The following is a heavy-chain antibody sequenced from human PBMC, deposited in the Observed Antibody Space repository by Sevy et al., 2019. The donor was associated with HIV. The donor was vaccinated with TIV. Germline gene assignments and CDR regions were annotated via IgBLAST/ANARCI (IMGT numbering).Heavy chain of an antibody. D-gene: IGHD3-3*01. V-gene: IGHV3-7*01. Sequence: GGSLRLSCAASGFTFSSYWMSWVRQAPGKGLEWVANIKQDGSEKYYVDSVKGRFTISRDNAKNSLYLQMNSLRAEDTAVYYCASAADYDFWSGYSYFDYWGQGTLVTDSS. CDR3: ASAADYDFWSGYSYFDY. CDR2: IKQDGSEK. CDR1: GFTFSSYW. J-gene: IGHJ4*02.